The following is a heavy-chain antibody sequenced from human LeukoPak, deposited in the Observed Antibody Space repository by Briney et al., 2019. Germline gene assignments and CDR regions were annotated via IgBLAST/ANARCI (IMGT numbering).Heavy chain of an antibody. D-gene: IGHD6-13*01. CDR1: GGSITSYY. CDR2: IYYSGST. V-gene: IGHV4-59*12. CDR3: ARDPSRIAAAGRFDY. J-gene: IGHJ4*02. Sequence: PSETLSLTCSVSGGSITSYYWSWIRQPPGKGLEWIGYIYYSGSTNYNPSLKSRVTISVDTSKNQFSLKLSSVTAADTAVYYCARDPSRIAAAGRFDYWGQGTLVTVSS.